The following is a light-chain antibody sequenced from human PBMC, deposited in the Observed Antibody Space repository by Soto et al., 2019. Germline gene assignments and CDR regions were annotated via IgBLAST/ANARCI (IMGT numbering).Light chain of an antibody. CDR2: DVS. J-gene: IGLJ3*02. CDR3: SSYTIANSWV. CDR1: SSDVGAYNY. Sequence: QSALTQPASVSGSPGQSITISCIGTSSDVGAYNYVSWYQQDPGKVPKLIIYDVSNRPSGVSNRFSGSKSGNTASLTISGLQAEDQADYYCSSYTIANSWVFGGGTKLTVL. V-gene: IGLV2-14*01.